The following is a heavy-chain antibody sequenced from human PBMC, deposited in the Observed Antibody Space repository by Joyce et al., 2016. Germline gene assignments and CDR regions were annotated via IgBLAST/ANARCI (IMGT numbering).Heavy chain of an antibody. CDR1: GYTFTNFD. V-gene: IGHV1-8*01. CDR3: ARNKYGTGDFDF. CDR2: MTPNSGNT. J-gene: IGHJ4*02. D-gene: IGHD7-27*01. Sequence: QVQLVQSGAEVKKPGASVKVSCKAGGYTFTNFDINWVRQAPGQGLEWLGWMTPNSGNTGYAQNFQGRVTMTRDTSISTAYMELSSLRSEDTAVYFCARNKYGTGDFDFWGQGTPVTVSS.